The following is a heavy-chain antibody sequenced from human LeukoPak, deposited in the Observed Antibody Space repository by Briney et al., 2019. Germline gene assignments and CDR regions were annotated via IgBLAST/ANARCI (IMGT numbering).Heavy chain of an antibody. D-gene: IGHD3-10*01. CDR2: ISAYNGNT. J-gene: IGHJ4*02. Sequence: GASVKVSCKASEGTFSSYAISWVRQAPGQGLEWMGWISAYNGNTNYAQKLQGRVTMTTDTSTSTAYMELRSLRSDDTAVYYCARVGGGGYYGDYWGQGTLVTVSS. V-gene: IGHV1-18*01. CDR1: EGTFSSYA. CDR3: ARVGGGGYYGDY.